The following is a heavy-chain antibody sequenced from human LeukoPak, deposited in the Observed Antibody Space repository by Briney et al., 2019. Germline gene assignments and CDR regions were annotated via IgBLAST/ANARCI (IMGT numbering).Heavy chain of an antibody. CDR3: ARTAGDRYSQTDYDY. J-gene: IGHJ4*02. D-gene: IGHD2-21*02. CDR1: GGTFSSYA. CDR2: IIPIFGTA. Sequence: ASVKVSCKASGGTFSSYAISWVRQAPGQGLEWMGGIIPIFGTANYTQKFQGRVTITTDESTSTAYMELSSLRSEDTAVYYCARTAGDRYSQTDYDYWGQGTLVTVSS. V-gene: IGHV1-69*05.